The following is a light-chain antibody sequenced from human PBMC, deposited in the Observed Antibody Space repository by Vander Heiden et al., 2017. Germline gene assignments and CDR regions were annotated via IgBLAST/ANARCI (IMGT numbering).Light chain of an antibody. CDR2: GAS. J-gene: IGKJ4*01. CDR1: QSVLYSTNNKNY. Sequence: DIVMTQSLDSLAVSLAERATINCKSSQSVLYSTNNKNYLAWYQQKPGQPPKLLIYGASTRESGVPDRFSGSGSGTDFTLTISSLQAEDVAVYYCQQYYSTPLTFGGGTKVEIK. V-gene: IGKV4-1*01. CDR3: QQYYSTPLT.